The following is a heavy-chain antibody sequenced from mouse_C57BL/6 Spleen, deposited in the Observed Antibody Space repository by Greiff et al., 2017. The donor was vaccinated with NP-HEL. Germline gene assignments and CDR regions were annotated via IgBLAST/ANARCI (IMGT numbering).Heavy chain of an antibody. CDR1: GFSFNTYA. Sequence: EVQLVESGGGLVQPKGSLKLSCAASGFSFNTYAMNWVRQAPGKGLEWVARIRSKSNNYATYYADSVKDRFTISRDDSESMLYLQMNNFKTEDTAMYYCVRQAGVHWYFDVWGTGTTVTVSS. CDR3: VRQAGVHWYFDV. D-gene: IGHD3-2*02. CDR2: IRSKSNNYAT. V-gene: IGHV10-1*01. J-gene: IGHJ1*03.